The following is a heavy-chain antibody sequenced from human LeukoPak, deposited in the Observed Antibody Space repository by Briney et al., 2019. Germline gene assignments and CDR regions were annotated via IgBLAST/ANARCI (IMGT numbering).Heavy chain of an antibody. CDR3: AKQPGSIAAAGWDYYYYYMDV. D-gene: IGHD6-13*01. V-gene: IGHV3-33*06. CDR1: GFTFSSYG. Sequence: GGSLRLSCAASGFTFSSYGMHWVRQAPGKGLEWVAVKWYDGSNKYYADSVKGRFTISRDNSKNTLYLQMNSLRAEDTAVYYCAKQPGSIAAAGWDYYYYYMDVWGKGTTVTVSS. CDR2: KWYDGSNK. J-gene: IGHJ6*03.